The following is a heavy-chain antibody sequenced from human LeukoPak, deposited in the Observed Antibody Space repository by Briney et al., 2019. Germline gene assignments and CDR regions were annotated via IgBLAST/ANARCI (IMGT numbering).Heavy chain of an antibody. V-gene: IGHV3-21*06. CDR3: ARMGDYGGDAYDI. CDR1: GFNFSIFS. J-gene: IGHJ3*02. D-gene: IGHD4-17*01. Sequence: GSLGLSCVASGFNFSIFSIHWVRQAPGKGLEWVSSISSRSTHKYYTDSVKGRFTISRDNAKNSLYLQMNSLTVEDTAIFYCARMGDYGGDAYDIWGQGTMLTVSS. CDR2: ISSRSTHK.